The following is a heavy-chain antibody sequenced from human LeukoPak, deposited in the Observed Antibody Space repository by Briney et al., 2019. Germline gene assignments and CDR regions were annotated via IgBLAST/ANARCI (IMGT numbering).Heavy chain of an antibody. CDR3: ARNPRLLWFGL. J-gene: IGHJ5*02. CDR1: GGSISSSSYY. Sequence: SETLSLTCTVSGGSISSSSYYWGWIRQPPGTGLEWIGYIYYSGSTNYNPSLKRRVTISVDTSKNQFSLKLSSVTAADTAVYYCARNPRLLWFGLWGQGTLVTVSS. D-gene: IGHD3-10*01. V-gene: IGHV4-61*05. CDR2: IYYSGST.